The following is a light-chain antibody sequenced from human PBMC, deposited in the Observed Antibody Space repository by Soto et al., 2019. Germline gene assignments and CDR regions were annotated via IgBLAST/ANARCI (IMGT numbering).Light chain of an antibody. J-gene: IGKJ4*01. CDR1: QSVSSSY. Sequence: IVLTQCPGTLSLSPGERDPLSCRASQSVSSSYLAWYQQKPGQAPRLLIYGASSRATGIPDRFSGSGFGTDFTLTISRLEPEDFVVYYCQYSGHSHPVTFGGVTQVDIK. V-gene: IGKV3-20*01. CDR2: GAS. CDR3: QYSGHSHPVT.